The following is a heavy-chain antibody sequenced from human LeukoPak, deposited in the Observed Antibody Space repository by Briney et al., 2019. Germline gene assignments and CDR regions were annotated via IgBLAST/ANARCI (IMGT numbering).Heavy chain of an antibody. D-gene: IGHD3-3*01. CDR2: IGTAGDT. Sequence: GGSLRLSCAASGFTFSSYDMHWVRQATGKGLEWVSAIGTAGDTYYPGSVKGRFTISRENAKNSLYLQMNSLRAGDTAVYYCARDAQSYDFWSGYYQVRDPDYYYYYGMDAWGQGTTVTVSS. V-gene: IGHV3-13*01. CDR1: GFTFSSYD. J-gene: IGHJ6*02. CDR3: ARDAQSYDFWSGYYQVRDPDYYYYYGMDA.